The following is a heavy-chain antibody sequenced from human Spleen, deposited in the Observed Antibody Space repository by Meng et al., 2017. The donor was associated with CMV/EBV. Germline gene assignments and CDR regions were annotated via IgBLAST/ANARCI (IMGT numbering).Heavy chain of an antibody. D-gene: IGHD2-2*01. CDR3: AGIWRYQLPDDAFDI. V-gene: IGHV3-48*04. Sequence: GGSLRLSCAASGFTFSRYWMSWVRQAPGKGLEWVSYISSSSGGRTKYYADSVKGRFTISRDNAKNSLSLQMNSLRAEDTAVYYCAGIWRYQLPDDAFDIWGQGTTVTVSS. CDR2: ISSSSGGRTK. CDR1: GFTFSRYW. J-gene: IGHJ3*02.